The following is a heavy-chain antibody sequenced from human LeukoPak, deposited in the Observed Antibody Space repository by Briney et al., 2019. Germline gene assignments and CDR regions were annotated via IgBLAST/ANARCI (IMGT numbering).Heavy chain of an antibody. J-gene: IGHJ4*02. V-gene: IGHV1-2*02. CDR2: INPNSGFT. D-gene: IGHD2-2*01. CDR3: ARLADCSSSSCRSFDY. Sequence: ASVKVSCKASGYPFTGYYLHWVRQAPGQGLEWMGWINPNSGFTNYAQKFQGRVTMTRDTSISTAYMELSRLRSDDTAVYYCARLADCSSSSCRSFDYWGEGTLVSVSS. CDR1: GYPFTGYY.